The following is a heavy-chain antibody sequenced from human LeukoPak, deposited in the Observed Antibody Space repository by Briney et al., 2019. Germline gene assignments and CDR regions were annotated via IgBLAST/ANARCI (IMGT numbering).Heavy chain of an antibody. D-gene: IGHD3-10*01. CDR1: GFTFSSYW. V-gene: IGHV3-7*01. CDR2: TKQDGSEK. J-gene: IGHJ3*02. Sequence: GGSLRLSCAASGFTFSSYWMNWVRQAPGKGLEWVANTKQDGSEKYYVDSVKGRFTISRDNAKNSLYLQMNSLRAEDTAVYYCAREWYYYGSGTDAFDIWGQGTMVTVSS. CDR3: AREWYYYGSGTDAFDI.